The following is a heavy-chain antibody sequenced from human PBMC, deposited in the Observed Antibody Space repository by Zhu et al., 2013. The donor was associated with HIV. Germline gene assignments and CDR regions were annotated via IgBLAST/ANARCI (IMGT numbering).Heavy chain of an antibody. CDR2: INPNSGGT. V-gene: IGHV1-2*02. D-gene: IGHD2-2*01. CDR3: ASCYEGWGSSTSLYYYYYYGMDV. Sequence: QVQLVQSGAEVKKPGASVKVSCKASGYTFTGYYMHWVRQAPGQGLEWMGWINPNSGGTNYAQKFQGRVTMTRDTSISTAYMELSRLRSDDTAVYYCASCYEGWGSSTSLYYYYYYGMDVWGRRTTVTVSS. J-gene: IGHJ6*02. CDR1: GYTFTGYY.